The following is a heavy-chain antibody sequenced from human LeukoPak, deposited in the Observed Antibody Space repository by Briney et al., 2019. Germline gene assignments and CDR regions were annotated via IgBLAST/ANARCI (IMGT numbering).Heavy chain of an antibody. J-gene: IGHJ4*02. CDR2: IDQSGST. D-gene: IGHD4-23*01. CDR1: GETFSGYY. Sequence: SETLSLTCAVYGETFSGYYWNWIRQPPGKWLEWIGEIDQSGSTNYSPSLKSRVTMSVDTSKNQFSLKLSSVTAADTAVYYCARGGYGGNIDPYYFDYWGQGTLVTVSS. V-gene: IGHV4-34*01. CDR3: ARGGYGGNIDPYYFDY.